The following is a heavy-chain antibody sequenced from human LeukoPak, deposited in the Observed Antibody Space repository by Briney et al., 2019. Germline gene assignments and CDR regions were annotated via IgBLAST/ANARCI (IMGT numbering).Heavy chain of an antibody. D-gene: IGHD2-2*01. V-gene: IGHV1-24*01. Sequence: ASVKVSCKVSGYTLTELSMHWVRQAPGKGLEWVGGFDPEDGETIYAQKFQGRVTMTEDTSTDTAYMELSSLRSEDTAVYYCATALYCSSTSCSDVRFDPWGQGTLVTVSS. CDR1: GYTLTELS. CDR3: ATALYCSSTSCSDVRFDP. J-gene: IGHJ5*02. CDR2: FDPEDGET.